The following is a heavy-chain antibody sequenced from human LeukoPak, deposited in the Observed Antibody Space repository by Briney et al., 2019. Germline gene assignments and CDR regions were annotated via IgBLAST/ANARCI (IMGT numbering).Heavy chain of an antibody. V-gene: IGHV1-24*01. D-gene: IGHD5-12*01. CDR2: FDPEDGET. CDR1: GYTLTELS. CDR3: ATRPHIVDTIDMAYFDY. Sequence: ASVKVSCKVSGYTLTELSMHWVRQAPGKGLEWMGGFDPEDGETIYAQKFQGRVTMTEDTSTDTAYMELSSLGSEDTAVYYCATRPHIVDTIDMAYFDYWGQGTLVTVSS. J-gene: IGHJ4*02.